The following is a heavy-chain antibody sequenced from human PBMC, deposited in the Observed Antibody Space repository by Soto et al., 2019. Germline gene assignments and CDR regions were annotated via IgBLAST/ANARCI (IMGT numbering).Heavy chain of an antibody. CDR3: ARGHYGLDV. J-gene: IGHJ6*02. CDR1: GFTFSNHY. Sequence: PGGSLRLSCAASGFTFSNHYMTWIRQAPGKGLEWVSYIFSGDSTTYYADSVRGRFTTSRDNAKNSGYLEMESLRAEDTAVYYCARGHYGLDVWGQGTTVTVSS. CDR2: IFSGDSTT. V-gene: IGHV3-11*01.